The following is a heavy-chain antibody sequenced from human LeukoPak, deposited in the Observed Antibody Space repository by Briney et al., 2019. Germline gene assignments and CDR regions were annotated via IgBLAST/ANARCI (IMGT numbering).Heavy chain of an antibody. D-gene: IGHD5-12*01. J-gene: IGHJ5*02. CDR3: ARFSGYDGLWFDP. V-gene: IGHV4-59*01. CDR1: GGSISSYY. Sequence: AETLSLTCTVSGGSISSYYWSWIRQPPGKGLEWIGYIYYSGSTNYNPSLKSRVTISVDTSKNQFSLKLSSVTAADTAVYYCARFSGYDGLWFDPWGQGTLVTVSS. CDR2: IYYSGST.